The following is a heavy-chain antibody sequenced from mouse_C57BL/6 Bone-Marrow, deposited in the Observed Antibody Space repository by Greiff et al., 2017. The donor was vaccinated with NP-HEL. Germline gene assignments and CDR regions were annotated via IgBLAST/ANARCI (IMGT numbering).Heavy chain of an antibody. Sequence: DVMLVESGEGLVKPGGSLKLSCAASGFTFSSYAMSWVRQTPEKRLEWVAYISSGGDYIYYADTVKGRFTISRDNARNTLYLQMSSLKSEDTAMYYCTREGGNYCFAYWGQGTLVTVSA. V-gene: IGHV5-9-1*02. J-gene: IGHJ3*01. D-gene: IGHD2-1*01. CDR3: TREGGNYCFAY. CDR1: GFTFSSYA. CDR2: ISSGGDYI.